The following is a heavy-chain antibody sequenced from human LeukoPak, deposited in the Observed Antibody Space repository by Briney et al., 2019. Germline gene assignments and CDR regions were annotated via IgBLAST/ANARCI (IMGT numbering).Heavy chain of an antibody. D-gene: IGHD3-10*01. CDR1: GYTLTSYG. CDR3: ARDGSGSYASWYFDL. V-gene: IGHV1-18*01. CDR2: ISAYNGNT. Sequence: GASVKVSCKASGYTLTSYGISWVRQAPGQGLEWMGWISAYNGNTNYAQKLQGRVTMTTDTSTSTAYMELRSLRSEDTAVYYCARDGSGSYASWYFDLWGRGTLVTASS. J-gene: IGHJ2*01.